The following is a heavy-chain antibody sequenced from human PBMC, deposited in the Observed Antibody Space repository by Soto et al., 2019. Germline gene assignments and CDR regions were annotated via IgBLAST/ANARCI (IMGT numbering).Heavy chain of an antibody. Sequence: ASVTVSCKASGYTFTSYAIHWVRQAPGQRLEWMGWINAGNGNTKYSQKFQGRITITSDTSASTAYMELSSLRSEDTSVFYCARVVPYCSGGTCYDFWGQGTLVTVSS. CDR3: ARVVPYCSGGTCYDF. CDR2: INAGNGNT. V-gene: IGHV1-3*01. CDR1: GYTFTSYA. J-gene: IGHJ4*02. D-gene: IGHD2-15*01.